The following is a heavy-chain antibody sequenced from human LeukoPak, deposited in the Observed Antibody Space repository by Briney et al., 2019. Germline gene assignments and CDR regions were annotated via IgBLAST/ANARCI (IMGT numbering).Heavy chain of an antibody. V-gene: IGHV3-53*01. J-gene: IGHJ4*02. D-gene: IGHD2/OR15-2a*01. CDR3: ASQYGPTYDY. Sequence: GGSLRLSCAASGFSVSSNYMSWVRQAPGKGLEWVSVISSGGGSTYYADSVRGRFTISRDNSKNTLYLQMNSLRAEDTAVYYCASQYGPTYDYWGQGTLVTVSS. CDR2: ISSGGGST. CDR1: GFSVSSNY.